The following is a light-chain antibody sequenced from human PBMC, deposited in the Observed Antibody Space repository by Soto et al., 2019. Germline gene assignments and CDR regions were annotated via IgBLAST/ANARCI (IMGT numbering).Light chain of an antibody. V-gene: IGKV3-15*01. J-gene: IGKJ2*01. CDR2: GAS. Sequence: EIEMTQSPATLSVSLGERAAISCRASQSINRSLAWYQLKPGQAPKLLIFGASSWAIGVPSRFSGSGSGTEFTLTISSLQSEDFAVYYCQQYNGWRYTFGHGTKLDIK. CDR1: QSINRS. CDR3: QQYNGWRYT.